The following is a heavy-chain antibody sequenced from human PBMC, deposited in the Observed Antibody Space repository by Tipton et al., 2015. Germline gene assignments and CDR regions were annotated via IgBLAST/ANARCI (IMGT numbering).Heavy chain of an antibody. J-gene: IGHJ4*02. CDR3: AREVWYNDSTGYDY. Sequence: TLSLTCTVSGGSIRRSSYYWGWIRQPPGKGLEWIASIYYSGNTYYNPSLKSRVTISVDTSKNQFSLHLGSVTAADTAVYYCAREVWYNDSTGYDYWGQGTLVTVSS. CDR1: GGSIRRSSYY. D-gene: IGHD3-22*01. V-gene: IGHV4-39*07. CDR2: IYYSGNT.